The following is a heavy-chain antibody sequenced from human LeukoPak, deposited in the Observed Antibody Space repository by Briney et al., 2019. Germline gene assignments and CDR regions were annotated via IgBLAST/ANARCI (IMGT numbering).Heavy chain of an antibody. V-gene: IGHV3-48*02. J-gene: IGHJ4*02. CDR3: ARDSYGSSGYYYVSDY. CDR1: GFTFSTYS. Sequence: PGGSLRLSCAASGFTFSTYSMNWVRQAPGKELEWVSYISYSSSAIYYADSVKGRFTISRDNAKNSLYLRMDSLRDEDTAVYYCARDSYGSSGYYYVSDYWGQGTLVTVSS. CDR2: ISYSSSAI. D-gene: IGHD3-22*01.